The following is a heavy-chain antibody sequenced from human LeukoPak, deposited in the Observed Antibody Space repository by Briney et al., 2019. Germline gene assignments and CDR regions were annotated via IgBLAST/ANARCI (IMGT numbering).Heavy chain of an antibody. J-gene: IGHJ4*02. CDR2: IISDGSSA. D-gene: IGHD3-10*01. Sequence: GGSLRLSCAASGFTFSDYWMHWVRQAPGKGLVWVSRIISDGSSASYADSVKGRFTISRDNAKNTLYLQINSLRAEDTAVYYCARDSHYLSDYWGQGTLVTVSS. V-gene: IGHV3-74*01. CDR3: ARDSHYLSDY. CDR1: GFTFSDYW.